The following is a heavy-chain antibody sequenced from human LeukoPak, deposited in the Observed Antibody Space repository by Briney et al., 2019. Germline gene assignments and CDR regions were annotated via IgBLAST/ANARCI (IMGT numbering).Heavy chain of an antibody. CDR1: GGSICSSSYY. D-gene: IGHD4-17*01. Sequence: SETLSLTCTVSGGSICSSSYYWVWIRQPPGKGLEWIGSIYYSGSTYYNPSLKSRVTISVDTSKNQFSLKLSSVTAADTAVYYCARDRTVTTWFDPWGQGTLVTVSS. J-gene: IGHJ5*02. CDR2: IYYSGST. CDR3: ARDRTVTTWFDP. V-gene: IGHV4-39*07.